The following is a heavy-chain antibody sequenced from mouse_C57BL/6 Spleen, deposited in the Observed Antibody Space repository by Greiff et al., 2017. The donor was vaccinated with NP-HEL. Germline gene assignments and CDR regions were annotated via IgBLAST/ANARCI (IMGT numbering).Heavy chain of an antibody. D-gene: IGHD3-2*02. CDR2: IDPSDSET. CDR3: AIDSSGYGVFDY. J-gene: IGHJ2*01. Sequence: VQLQQPGAELVRPGSSVKLSCKASGYTFTSYWMHWVKQRPIQGLEWIGNIDPSDSETNYNQKFKDKATLTVDKSSSTAYMQLSSLTSEDSAVYYCAIDSSGYGVFDYWGQGTTLTVSS. V-gene: IGHV1-52*01. CDR1: GYTFTSYW.